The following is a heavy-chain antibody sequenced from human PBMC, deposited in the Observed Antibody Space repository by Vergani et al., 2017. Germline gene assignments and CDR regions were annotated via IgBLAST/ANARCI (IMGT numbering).Heavy chain of an antibody. CDR2: IRGSGCST. D-gene: IGHD6-13*01. J-gene: IGHJ4*02. Sequence: EVQLLESGGGLVQPGGSLRLSCAASGFTFSSYAMSWVRQAPGKGLEWVSAIRGSGCSTYYADSVKGRFTISRDNSKNTLYLQMNRLRAEDTAVYYGAKGSKGRSWYTPNDDWGQGTLVTVSS. CDR3: AKGSKGRSWYTPNDD. CDR1: GFTFSSYA. V-gene: IGHV3-23*01.